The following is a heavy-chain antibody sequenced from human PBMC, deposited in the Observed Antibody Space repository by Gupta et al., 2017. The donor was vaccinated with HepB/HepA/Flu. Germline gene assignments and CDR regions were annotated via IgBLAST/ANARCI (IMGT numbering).Heavy chain of an antibody. V-gene: IGHV3-23*01. Sequence: EVQVLESGGGLVQPGGSLRLSCAASGFRFSSYDMTWVRQAPGKGLEYVSSISGSGATTVYADSAKGRFTISRDNSKNTLYLQMNSLRAEDTAVYYCAKKEGDYFDYWGQGTLVTVSS. CDR3: AKKEGDYFDY. D-gene: IGHD3-16*01. CDR1: GFRFSSYD. CDR2: ISGSGATT. J-gene: IGHJ4*02.